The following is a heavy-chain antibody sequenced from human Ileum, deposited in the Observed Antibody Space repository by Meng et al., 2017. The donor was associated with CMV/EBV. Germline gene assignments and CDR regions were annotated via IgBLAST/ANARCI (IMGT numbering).Heavy chain of an antibody. J-gene: IGHJ5*02. CDR2: IGESGRN. Sequence: GGSLRLSCAASEFIFSSYEMNWVGQAPAKGLASVSGIGESGRNTDSVKGRLTISRDNAENSLYLQMNSLRAEDTAVYYCAKIQDYDNAWFDPWGQGTLVTVSS. CDR3: AKIQDYDNAWFDP. V-gene: IGHV3-48*03. CDR1: EFIFSSYE. D-gene: IGHD3-22*01.